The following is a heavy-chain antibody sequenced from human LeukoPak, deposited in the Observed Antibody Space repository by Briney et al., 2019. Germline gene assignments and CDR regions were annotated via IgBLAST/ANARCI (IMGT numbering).Heavy chain of an antibody. CDR1: GYTFTNYG. J-gene: IGHJ4*02. Sequence: ASVKLSCKASGYTFTNYGISWVRQAPGQGLEWVGWISAYNGDTNYAHELQDRVTMTTDTSTSTTYMELRGLQSDDTAVYYCARVWELPVWGQGTLVTVSS. CDR2: ISAYNGDT. V-gene: IGHV1-18*01. CDR3: ARVWELPV. D-gene: IGHD1-26*01.